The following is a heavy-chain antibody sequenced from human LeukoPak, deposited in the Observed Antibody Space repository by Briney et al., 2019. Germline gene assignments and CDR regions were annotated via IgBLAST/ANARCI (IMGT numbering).Heavy chain of an antibody. Sequence: SETLSLTCTVSGDSISTYYWSWLRQPPGKGLEWIGYIYYNGNTKYNPSLKSRVTILVDTSNNQFSLQLNSVTPEDAAVYYCARGSGLGVEVDYWGQGTLVTVSS. CDR2: IYYNGNT. CDR3: ARGSGLGVEVDY. D-gene: IGHD3-10*01. V-gene: IGHV4-59*12. CDR1: GDSISTYY. J-gene: IGHJ4*02.